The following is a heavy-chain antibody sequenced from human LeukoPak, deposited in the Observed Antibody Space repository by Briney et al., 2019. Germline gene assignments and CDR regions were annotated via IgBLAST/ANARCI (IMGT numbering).Heavy chain of an antibody. Sequence: ASVKVSCKASGYTFTGYYMHWVRQAPGQGLEWMGWISAYNGNTNYAQKLQGRVTMTTDTSTSTAYMELRSLRSDDTAVYYCARAQTPYYYDSSGYSLDYWGQGTLVTVSS. CDR2: ISAYNGNT. D-gene: IGHD3-22*01. CDR1: GYTFTGYY. V-gene: IGHV1-18*04. CDR3: ARAQTPYYYDSSGYSLDY. J-gene: IGHJ4*02.